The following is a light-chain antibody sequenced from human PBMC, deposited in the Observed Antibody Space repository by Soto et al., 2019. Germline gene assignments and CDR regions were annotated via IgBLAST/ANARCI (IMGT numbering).Light chain of an antibody. Sequence: EIVLTQSPGTLSLSPGERATLSCRASQSVRSSYLAWYQQKPGQAPRLLIYGASTRATGIPDRFSGSGSGTDFTLTISSLEPEDFALDYYQQYGSSRSGLTFGGGTKVEIK. CDR3: QQYGSSRSGLT. CDR2: GAS. V-gene: IGKV3-20*01. CDR1: QSVRSSY. J-gene: IGKJ4*01.